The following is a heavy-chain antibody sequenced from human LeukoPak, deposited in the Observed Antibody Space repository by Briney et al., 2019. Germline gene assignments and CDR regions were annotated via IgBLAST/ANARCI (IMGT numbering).Heavy chain of an antibody. CDR3: ARGNVVRGVINWFDP. J-gene: IGHJ5*02. V-gene: IGHV4-39*07. CDR2: IYYSGST. D-gene: IGHD3-10*01. Sequence: PSETLSLTCTVSGGSISSSSYYWGWIRQPPGKGLEWIGSIYYSGSTYYNPSLKTRVTISVDTSKNQFSLKLSSVTAADTAVYYCARGNVVRGVINWFDPWGQGTLVTVSS. CDR1: GGSISSSSYY.